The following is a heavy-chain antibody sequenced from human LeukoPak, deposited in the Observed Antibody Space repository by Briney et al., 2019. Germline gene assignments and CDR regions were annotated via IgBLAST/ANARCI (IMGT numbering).Heavy chain of an antibody. D-gene: IGHD1-26*01. J-gene: IGHJ4*02. CDR1: GFTFSSYA. V-gene: IGHV3-30-3*01. CDR2: ISYDGSNK. Sequence: GGSLRLSCAASGFTFSSYAMSWVRQAPGMGLEWVALISYDGSNKYYADSVKGRFTISRDNSKHTLYLQMNSLRAEDTAVYYCARAPIVGATWGYFDYWGQGTLVTVSS. CDR3: ARAPIVGATWGYFDY.